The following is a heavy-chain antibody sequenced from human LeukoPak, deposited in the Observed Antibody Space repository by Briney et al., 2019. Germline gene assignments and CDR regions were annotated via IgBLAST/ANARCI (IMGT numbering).Heavy chain of an antibody. V-gene: IGHV4-61*01. CDR1: GGSVSRGSYY. J-gene: IGHJ6*02. CDR2: IYYSGST. D-gene: IGHD3-16*01. CDR3: ARERGDYRYYYGMDV. Sequence: SETLSLTCTVSGGSVSRGSYYWSWIPQPPGKGREWIGYIYYSGSTNHNPSLKSRVTISVDTAKNHFSLKLRSVNAADTAVYYCARERGDYRYYYGMDVWGQGTTVTVSS.